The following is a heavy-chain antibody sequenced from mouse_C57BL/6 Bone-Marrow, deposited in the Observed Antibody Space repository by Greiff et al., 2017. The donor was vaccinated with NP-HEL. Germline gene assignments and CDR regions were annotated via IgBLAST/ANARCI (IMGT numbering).Heavy chain of an antibody. Sequence: EVQLQESGPGLVKPSQSLSLTCSVTGYSITSGYYWNWIRQFPGNKLEWMGYISYDGSNNYNPSLKNRISITRDTSKNQFFLKLNSVTTEDTATYYCAREGITTVVATEVSFAYWGQGTLVTVSA. CDR3: AREGITTVVATEVSFAY. J-gene: IGHJ3*01. CDR1: GYSITSGYY. CDR2: ISYDGSN. D-gene: IGHD1-1*01. V-gene: IGHV3-6*01.